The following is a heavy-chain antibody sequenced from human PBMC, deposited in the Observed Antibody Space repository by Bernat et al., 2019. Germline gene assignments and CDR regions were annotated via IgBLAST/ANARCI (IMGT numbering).Heavy chain of an antibody. CDR2: ISYDGSNK. V-gene: IGHV3-30-3*01. J-gene: IGHJ3*02. D-gene: IGHD3-3*01. CDR1: GFTFSSYA. Sequence: QVQLVESGGGVVQPGRSLRLSCAASGFTFSSYAMHWVRQAPGKGLEWVAVISYDGSNKYYADSVKGRFTISRDNSKNTLYLQMNSLRAEETDENYGARDGSITIFGVATKHDAFDIWGQGTMVTVSS. CDR3: ARDGSITIFGVATKHDAFDI.